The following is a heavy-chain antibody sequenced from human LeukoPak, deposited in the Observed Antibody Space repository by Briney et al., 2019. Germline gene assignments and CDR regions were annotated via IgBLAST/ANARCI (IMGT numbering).Heavy chain of an antibody. CDR3: AREGSIAVAGTFDY. CDR2: ISYDGSNK. Sequence: PGRSLRLSCAASGFTFSSYAMHWVRQAPGKGLEWVAVISYDGSNKYYADSVKGRFTISRDNSKNTLYLQMNSLRAEDTVVYYCAREGSIAVAGTFDYWGQGTLVTVSS. CDR1: GFTFSSYA. V-gene: IGHV3-30*04. J-gene: IGHJ4*02. D-gene: IGHD6-19*01.